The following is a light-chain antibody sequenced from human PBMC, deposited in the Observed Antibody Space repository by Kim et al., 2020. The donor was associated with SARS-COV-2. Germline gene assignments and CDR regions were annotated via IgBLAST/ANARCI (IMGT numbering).Light chain of an antibody. CDR2: DAS. J-gene: IGKJ5*01. Sequence: SLSPGERATLSCRASQTVRNYLAWYQWKPGQSPRLLFYDASERATGIPARFSSGGSGTDFTLNISSVEPEDFALYYCQQRNIWITFGQGTRLEIK. V-gene: IGKV3-11*01. CDR1: QTVRNY. CDR3: QQRNIWIT.